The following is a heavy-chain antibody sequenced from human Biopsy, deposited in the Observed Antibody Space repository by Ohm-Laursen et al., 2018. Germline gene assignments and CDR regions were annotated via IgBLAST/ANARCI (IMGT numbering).Heavy chain of an antibody. CDR1: GFTFRTYG. D-gene: IGHD5/OR15-5a*01. Sequence: SLRLSCAASGFTFRTYGMHWVRLAPGTGLEWVAVISYDQITKHYADSVRGRFTISRDNSKNTLYLQVNSLRAEDTAVYYCAKDLSVYYYYGMDVWGQGTTVTVSS. V-gene: IGHV3-30*18. CDR3: AKDLSVYYYYGMDV. J-gene: IGHJ6*02. CDR2: ISYDQITK.